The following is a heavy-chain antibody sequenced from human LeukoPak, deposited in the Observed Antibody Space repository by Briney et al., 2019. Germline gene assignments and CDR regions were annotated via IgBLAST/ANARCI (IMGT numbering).Heavy chain of an antibody. V-gene: IGHV3-30*04. D-gene: IGHD1-26*01. J-gene: IGHJ3*02. CDR2: ISYDGSNK. CDR1: GFTFSSYA. Sequence: PGGSLRLSCAASGFTFSSYAMHWVRQAPGKGLEWVAVISYDGSNKYYADSVKGRFTISRDNSKNTLYLQMNSLRAEDTAVYYCASRRGSYVGGAFDIWGQGTMVTVSS. CDR3: ASRRGSYVGGAFDI.